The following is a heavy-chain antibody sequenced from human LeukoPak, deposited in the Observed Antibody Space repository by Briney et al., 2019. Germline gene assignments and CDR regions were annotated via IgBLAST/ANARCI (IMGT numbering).Heavy chain of an antibody. CDR1: GYTFTSYD. CDR3: ARGLIKSDIVVVVAANI. V-gene: IGHV1-8*01. J-gene: IGHJ4*02. CDR2: MNPNSGNT. D-gene: IGHD2-15*01. Sequence: ASVKVSCKASGYTFTSYDINWVRQATGQGLEWMGWMNPNSGNTGYAQKFQGRATVTRNTSISTAYMELSSLRSEDTAVYYCARGLIKSDIVVVVAANIWGQGTLVTVSS.